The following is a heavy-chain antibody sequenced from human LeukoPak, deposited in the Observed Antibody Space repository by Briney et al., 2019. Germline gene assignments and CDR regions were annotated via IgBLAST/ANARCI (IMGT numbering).Heavy chain of an antibody. Sequence: QLGGSLRLSCAASGFTLSTHWMHWVRQAPGKGLVWVSRINGDGATTSYADSVKGRFTISRVNAKSTLYLEMDSLRAEDTAICYCARRWYTGTYYYFDLWGQGTLVTVSS. CDR2: INGDGATT. CDR3: ARRWYTGTYYYFDL. D-gene: IGHD1-26*01. CDR1: GFTLSTHW. V-gene: IGHV3-74*01. J-gene: IGHJ4*02.